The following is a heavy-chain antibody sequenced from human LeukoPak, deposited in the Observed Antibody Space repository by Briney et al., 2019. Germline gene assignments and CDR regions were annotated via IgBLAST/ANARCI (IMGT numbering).Heavy chain of an antibody. CDR2: INHNGST. V-gene: IGHV4-34*01. D-gene: IGHD6-25*01. J-gene: IGHJ4*02. Sequence: AETLSLTCAVYGGSFSGYDWSWIRQAPGKGLEWMGEINHNGSTNYNPYLESGVTISVDTSKNQFSLKLSSVTAADTAVYYCARGHRGRAAHYYFDYWGQGTLVTVSS. CDR1: GGSFSGYD. CDR3: ARGHRGRAAHYYFDY.